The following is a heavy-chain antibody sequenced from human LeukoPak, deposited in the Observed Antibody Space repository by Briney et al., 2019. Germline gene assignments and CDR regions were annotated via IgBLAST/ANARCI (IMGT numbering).Heavy chain of an antibody. D-gene: IGHD3-22*01. Sequence: ASVKVSCKASGYTFTSYGISWVRQAPGQGLEWMGWISAYNGNTNYAQKLQGRVTMTTDTSTSTAYMELRSLRSDDTAVYYCARDYYDPVTPANWFDPWGQRTLVTVSS. CDR2: ISAYNGNT. CDR1: GYTFTSYG. CDR3: ARDYYDPVTPANWFDP. V-gene: IGHV1-18*01. J-gene: IGHJ5*02.